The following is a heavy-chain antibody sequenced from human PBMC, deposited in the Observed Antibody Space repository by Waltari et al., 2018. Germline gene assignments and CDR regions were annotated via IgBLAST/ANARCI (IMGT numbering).Heavy chain of an antibody. CDR3: SRARVYDFWSGYYFDY. CDR1: GGSFSGYY. CDR2: INHSGST. Sequence: QVQLQQWGAGLLKPSETLSLTCAVYGGSFSGYYWSWIRQPPGTGLEWIGEINHSGSTNYNPSLKSRVTISVDTSKNQFSLKLSSVTAADTAVYYCSRARVYDFWSGYYFDYWGQGTLVTVSS. D-gene: IGHD3-3*01. J-gene: IGHJ4*02. V-gene: IGHV4-34*01.